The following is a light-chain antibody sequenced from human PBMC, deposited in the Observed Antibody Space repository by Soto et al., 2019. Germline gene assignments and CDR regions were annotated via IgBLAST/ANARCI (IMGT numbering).Light chain of an antibody. CDR3: QYSNRAPLT. CDR1: QGITTY. J-gene: IGKJ4*01. V-gene: IGKV1-27*01. CDR2: GAY. Sequence: DIRLTQSPSSLSASVGDRVTVTCRASQGITTYLAWYQQKPGKVPHLLIYGAYKLYSAVPSRFSGSGSGTHFTLTSSGLRPEDVATSYCQYSNRAPLTSGGGTKVEI.